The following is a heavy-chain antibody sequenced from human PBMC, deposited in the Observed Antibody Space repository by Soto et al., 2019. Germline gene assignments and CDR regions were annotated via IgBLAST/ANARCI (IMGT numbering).Heavy chain of an antibody. D-gene: IGHD3-16*02. CDR2: ITPYNGNT. CDR3: AREFTMITFGGVIVPNAFDI. V-gene: IGHV1-18*01. J-gene: IGHJ3*02. CDR1: GYTFTNYG. Sequence: QVHLVQSGAEVKKPGASVKVSCKASGYTFTNYGVTWVRQAPGQGLEWMGWITPYNGNTHYAQKVQGRVTMTTDTSTSTAYMELWSLRSDDTAVYYCAREFTMITFGGVIVPNAFDIWGQGTMVTVSS.